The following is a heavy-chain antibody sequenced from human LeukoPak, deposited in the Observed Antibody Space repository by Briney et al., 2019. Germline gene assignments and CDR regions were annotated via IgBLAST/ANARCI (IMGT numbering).Heavy chain of an antibody. CDR3: ARDSARDGYNYYFDH. Sequence: PGRSLRLSCAASGFTFSTYGMHWVRQAPGKGLEWVAVIWYDGSNEYYADSVQGRFTIFRDIPKNTLYPQMNSLRAEDTAIYYCARDSARDGYNYYFDHWGQGTLVTVSS. CDR2: IWYDGSNE. J-gene: IGHJ4*02. V-gene: IGHV3-33*01. CDR1: GFTFSTYG. D-gene: IGHD5-24*01.